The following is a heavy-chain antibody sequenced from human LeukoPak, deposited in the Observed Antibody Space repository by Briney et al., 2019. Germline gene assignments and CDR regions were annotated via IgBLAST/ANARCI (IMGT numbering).Heavy chain of an antibody. Sequence: SGTLSLTCAVSGDSISSGNWWSWVRQPPGKGLEWIGEVYHSGSTNYNPSLKSRVTISVDKSKNQFSLKLTSVTAADTAMYYCARDEKTPSYYFYHGMDVWGQGTTVTVSS. CDR3: ARDEKTPSYYFYHGMDV. J-gene: IGHJ6*02. CDR1: GDSISSGNW. V-gene: IGHV4-4*02. CDR2: VYHSGST.